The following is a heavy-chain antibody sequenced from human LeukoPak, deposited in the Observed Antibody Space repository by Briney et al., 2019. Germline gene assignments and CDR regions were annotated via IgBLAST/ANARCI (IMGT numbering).Heavy chain of an antibody. Sequence: GGSLRLSCAASGFTFSSHWMSYVRQAPGKGLEWVADIKQGGSEKYYVDSVKGRFTISRDNAKNSLYLQMNSLRAEDTAVYYCARERRAEYYFDYWGQGTLVTVSS. CDR1: GFTFSSHW. D-gene: IGHD1-26*01. J-gene: IGHJ4*02. V-gene: IGHV3-7*01. CDR3: ARERRAEYYFDY. CDR2: IKQGGSEK.